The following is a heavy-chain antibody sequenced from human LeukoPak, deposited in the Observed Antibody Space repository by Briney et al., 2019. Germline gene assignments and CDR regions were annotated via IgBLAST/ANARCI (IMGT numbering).Heavy chain of an antibody. CDR1: GFTFSSYA. CDR3: AKDVAAAAGTRNYFDY. V-gene: IGHV3-23*01. J-gene: IGHJ4*02. Sequence: GGSLRLSCAASGFTFSSYAMSWVRQAPGKGLEWVLAISGSGGSTYYADSVKGRFTISRDNSKNTLYLQMNSLRAEDTAVYYCAKDVAAAAGTRNYFDYWGQGTLVTVSS. CDR2: ISGSGGST. D-gene: IGHD6-13*01.